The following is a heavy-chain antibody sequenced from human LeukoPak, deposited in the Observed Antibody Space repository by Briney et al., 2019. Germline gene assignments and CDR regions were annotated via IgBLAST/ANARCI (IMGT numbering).Heavy chain of an antibody. Sequence: ASVKLSCKASGYTFTGYYMHWVRQAPGQGLEWMVWINPNSGGTNYAQKFQGRVTMTRDTSISTAYMELSRLRSDDTAVYYCARDLGIAARYFDYWGQGTLVTVSS. J-gene: IGHJ4*02. D-gene: IGHD6-6*01. CDR2: INPNSGGT. V-gene: IGHV1-2*02. CDR1: GYTFTGYY. CDR3: ARDLGIAARYFDY.